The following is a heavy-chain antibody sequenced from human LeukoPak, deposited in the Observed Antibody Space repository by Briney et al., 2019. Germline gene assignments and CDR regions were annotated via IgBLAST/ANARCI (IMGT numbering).Heavy chain of an antibody. CDR3: ARGVEPLAANTLAY. Sequence: PGGSLRLSCAASGFTVITNDMTWVRHAPGKGLAWVSVLYSDGNTKYADSVQGRFTISRDNSKNTLYLEMNSLSPDDTAVYYCARGVEPLAANTLAYWGQGTLVTVSS. D-gene: IGHD1-14*01. CDR1: GFTVITND. V-gene: IGHV3-53*01. J-gene: IGHJ4*02. CDR2: LYSDGNT.